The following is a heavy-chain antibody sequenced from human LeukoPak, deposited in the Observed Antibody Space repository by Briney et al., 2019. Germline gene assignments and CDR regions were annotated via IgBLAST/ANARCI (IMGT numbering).Heavy chain of an antibody. CDR3: ARDRGNWFDP. CDR1: GGSISSYY. Sequence: SETLSLTCTVSGGSISSYYWSWIRQPPGKGLEWIGYINYSGSTNYNPSLKSRVTISVDTSKNQFSLKLSSVTAADTAVYYCARDRGNWFDPWGQGTLVTVSS. D-gene: IGHD3-10*01. J-gene: IGHJ5*02. V-gene: IGHV4-59*01. CDR2: INYSGST.